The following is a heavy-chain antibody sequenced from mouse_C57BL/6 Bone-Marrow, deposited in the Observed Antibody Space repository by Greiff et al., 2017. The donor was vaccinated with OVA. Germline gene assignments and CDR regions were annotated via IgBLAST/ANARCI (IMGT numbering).Heavy chain of an antibody. D-gene: IGHD4-1*01. CDR2: INPSTGGT. CDR1: GYSFTGYY. Sequence: EVKLQESGPELVKPGASVKISCKASGYSFTGYYMNWVKQSPEKSLEWIGEINPSTGGTTYNQKFKAKATLTVDKSSSTAYMQLKSLTSEDSAVYYCARGGTSPVAYWGQGTLVTVSA. CDR3: ARGGTSPVAY. J-gene: IGHJ3*01. V-gene: IGHV1-42*01.